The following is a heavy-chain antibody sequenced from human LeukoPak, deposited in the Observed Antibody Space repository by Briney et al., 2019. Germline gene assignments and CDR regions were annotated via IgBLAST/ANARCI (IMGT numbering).Heavy chain of an antibody. D-gene: IGHD4-11*01. CDR2: IYHDGNT. CDR3: ARATTVTTRWFDP. V-gene: IGHV4-38-2*02. J-gene: IGHJ5*02. Sequence: SETLSHTCTVSGYSVSSDYYWGWIRQPPGKGPEWIGSIYHDGNTYYNPSLKSRVIISVDTSKNQFSLKLTSMTAADTAVYYCARATTVTTRWFDPWGQGTLVSVSS. CDR1: GYSVSSDYY.